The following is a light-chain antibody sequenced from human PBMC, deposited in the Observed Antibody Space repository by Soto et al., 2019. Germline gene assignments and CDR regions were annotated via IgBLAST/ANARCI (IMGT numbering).Light chain of an antibody. V-gene: IGLV1-40*01. CDR1: SSNIGAGYD. Sequence: QSVLTQPPSVSGAPGQRVTISCTGSSSNIGAGYDVHWYQQLPGTAPRLLIFDNTNRPSGVPDRFSGSKSGTSASLAITGLQAEDEADYYCQSYDSSLRGYVFGSGTKVNVL. CDR3: QSYDSSLRGYV. J-gene: IGLJ1*01. CDR2: DNT.